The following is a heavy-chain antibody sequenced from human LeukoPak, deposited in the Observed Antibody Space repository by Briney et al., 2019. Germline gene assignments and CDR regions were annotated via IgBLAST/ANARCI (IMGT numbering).Heavy chain of an antibody. J-gene: IGHJ3*02. CDR1: GFTVSSNY. D-gene: IGHD3-22*01. CDR3: AKDRAYYYDSSGSRDDAFDI. CDR2: ISGSGGST. V-gene: IGHV3-23*01. Sequence: GGSLRLSCAASGFTVSSNYMSWVRQAPGKGLEWVSAISGSGGSTYYADSVKGRFTISRDNSKNALYLQMNSLRAEDTAVYYCAKDRAYYYDSSGSRDDAFDIWGQGTMVTVSS.